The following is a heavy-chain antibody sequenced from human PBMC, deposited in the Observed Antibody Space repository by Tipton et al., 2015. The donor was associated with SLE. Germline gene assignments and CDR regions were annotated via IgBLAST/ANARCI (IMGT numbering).Heavy chain of an antibody. J-gene: IGHJ4*02. D-gene: IGHD6-19*01. CDR1: GGSISNTY. V-gene: IGHV4-59*12. Sequence: GLVKPSETLSLTCTVSGGSISNTYWSCIRQPPGKGLEWIGYIHYNGSSNYNPSLRSRAAMSVDTSKSHFSLKLTSVTAADSAVYYCARDSPTVAGTFDSWGQGTLVIVSA. CDR2: IHYNGSS. CDR3: ARDSPTVAGTFDS.